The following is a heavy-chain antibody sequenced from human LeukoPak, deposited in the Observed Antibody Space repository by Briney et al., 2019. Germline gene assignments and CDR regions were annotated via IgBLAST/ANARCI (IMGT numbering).Heavy chain of an antibody. D-gene: IGHD5-24*01. CDR3: ASGREGYNPSDY. J-gene: IGHJ4*02. CDR2: ISGYNGNT. Sequence: ASVKVSCKASGYSFINYGVSWVRQAPGQGLEWMAWISGYNGNTNYAQKYQGRVTLTTDTATSTAYMELRSLRSDDTAVYYCASGREGYNPSDYWGQGTLVTVSS. V-gene: IGHV1-18*01. CDR1: GYSFINYG.